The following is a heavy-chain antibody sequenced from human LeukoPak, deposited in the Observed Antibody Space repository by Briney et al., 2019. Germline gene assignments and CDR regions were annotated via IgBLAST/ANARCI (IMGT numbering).Heavy chain of an antibody. J-gene: IGHJ6*03. CDR3: AREVARRYYYYYMDV. D-gene: IGHD2-15*01. CDR2: IYTSGGT. Sequence: SETLSLTCTVSGGSISSYYWSWIRQPAGKGLEWIGRIYTSGGTNYNPSLKSRVTMSVDTSKNQFSLKLSSVTAADTAAYYCAREVARRYYYYYMDVWGKGTTVTVSS. CDR1: GGSISSYY. V-gene: IGHV4-4*07.